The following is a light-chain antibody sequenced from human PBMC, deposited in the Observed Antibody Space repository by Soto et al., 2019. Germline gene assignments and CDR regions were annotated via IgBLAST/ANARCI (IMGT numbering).Light chain of an antibody. J-gene: IGLJ2*01. CDR2: EVS. CDR1: SRNVGGYNY. Sequence: QSALTQPPSASGSPGQPVTIPCTGTSRNVGGYNYVSWYQQHPGKAPKLMIYEVSKRPSGVPDRFSGSKSGNTASLTVSGLQAEDEADYYCSSYAGSNNFVVFGGGTKLTVL. CDR3: SSYAGSNNFVV. V-gene: IGLV2-8*01.